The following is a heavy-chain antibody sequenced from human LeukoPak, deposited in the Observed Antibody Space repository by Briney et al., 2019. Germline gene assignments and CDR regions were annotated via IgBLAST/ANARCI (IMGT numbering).Heavy chain of an antibody. CDR3: AKERATTTSFDY. Sequence: GGSLRLSCAASGFIFSNYAMHWVRQAPGKGLEWVAVISYDGSNKYYADSVKGRFTISRDDSKNTLYLQMNSLRAEDTAVYYCAKERATTTSFDYWGQGTLVTVSS. J-gene: IGHJ4*02. CDR2: ISYDGSNK. D-gene: IGHD4-11*01. V-gene: IGHV3-30-3*01. CDR1: GFIFSNYA.